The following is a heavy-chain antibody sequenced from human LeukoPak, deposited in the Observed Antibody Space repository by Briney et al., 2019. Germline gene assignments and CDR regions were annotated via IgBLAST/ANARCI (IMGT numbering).Heavy chain of an antibody. CDR2: IYYSGST. Sequence: SETLSLTCTVSGGSISSYYWSWIRQPPGKGLGWIGYIYYSGSTNYNPSLKSRVTISVDTSKNQFSLKLSSVTAADTAVYYCASYIAAAGTFQHWGQGTLVTVSS. V-gene: IGHV4-59*08. J-gene: IGHJ1*01. D-gene: IGHD6-13*01. CDR3: ASYIAAAGTFQH. CDR1: GGSISSYY.